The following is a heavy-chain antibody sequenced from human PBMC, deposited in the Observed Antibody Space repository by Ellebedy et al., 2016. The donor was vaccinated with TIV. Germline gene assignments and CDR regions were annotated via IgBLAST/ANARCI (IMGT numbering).Heavy chain of an antibody. CDR2: IYYSGST. CDR1: GGSISSYY. CDR3: ARHNTEASITMVREYYYYGMDV. V-gene: IGHV4-59*08. J-gene: IGHJ6*02. Sequence: SETLSLXXTVSGGSISSYYWSWIRQPPGKGLEWIGYIYYSGSTNYNPSLKSRVTISVDTSKNQFSLKLSSVTAADTAVYYCARHNTEASITMVREYYYYGMDVWGQGTTVTVSS. D-gene: IGHD3-10*01.